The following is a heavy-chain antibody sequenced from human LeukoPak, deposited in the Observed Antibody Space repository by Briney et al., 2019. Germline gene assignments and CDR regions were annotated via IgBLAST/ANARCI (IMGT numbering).Heavy chain of an antibody. CDR3: ARGFGELLMGVWNWFDP. V-gene: IGHV4-59*01. CDR2: IYYSGST. CDR1: GGSISSYY. Sequence: SETLSLTCTVSGGSISSYYWSWIRQPPGKGLEWIGYIYYSGSTNYNPSLKSRVTISVDTSKNQFSLKLSSVTAADTAVYYCARGFGELLMGVWNWFDPWGQGTLVTVSS. J-gene: IGHJ5*02. D-gene: IGHD3-10*01.